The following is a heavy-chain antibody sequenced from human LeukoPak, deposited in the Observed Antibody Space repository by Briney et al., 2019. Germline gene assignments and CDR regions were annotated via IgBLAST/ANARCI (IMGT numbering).Heavy chain of an antibody. CDR1: GFTFSSYA. CDR2: ISGSGGST. CDR3: AKGYYDYVWGSYYFDY. V-gene: IGHV3-23*01. Sequence: GGSLRLSCAASGFTFSSYAMSWVRQAPGKGLEWVSAISGSGGSTYYADSVKGRFTISRDNSRDTLYLQMNSLRAEDTAVYYRAKGYYDYVWGSYYFDYWGQGTLVTVSS. J-gene: IGHJ4*02. D-gene: IGHD3-16*01.